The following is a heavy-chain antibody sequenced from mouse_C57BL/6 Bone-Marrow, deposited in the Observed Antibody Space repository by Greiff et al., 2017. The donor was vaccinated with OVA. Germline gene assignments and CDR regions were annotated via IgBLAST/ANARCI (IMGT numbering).Heavy chain of an antibody. D-gene: IGHD1-1*01. J-gene: IGHJ2*01. CDR1: GYTFTSYT. Sequence: QVQLKQSGAELARPGASVKMSCKASGYTFTSYTMHWVKQRPGQGLEWIGYINPSSGYTKYNRKFKDKATLTADKSSSTAYMQLSSLTSEDSAVYYCARWGTTVVATKYFDYWGQGTTLTVSS. CDR3: ARWGTTVVATKYFDY. V-gene: IGHV1-4*01. CDR2: INPSSGYT.